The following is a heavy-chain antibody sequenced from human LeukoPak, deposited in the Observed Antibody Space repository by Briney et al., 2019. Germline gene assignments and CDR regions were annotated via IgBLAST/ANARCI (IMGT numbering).Heavy chain of an antibody. CDR1: GVSISSSNSY. Sequence: SETLSLTCTVSGVSISSSNSYWGWIRQPPGKGLEWIGSIYYSGNTYYNASLKSQVSISIDTSKNQFSLRLSSVTAADTAVYYCARYGRYSSSYYYYYMDVWGKGTTVTVSS. D-gene: IGHD6-13*01. J-gene: IGHJ6*03. CDR3: ARYGRYSSSYYYYYMDV. CDR2: IYYSGNT. V-gene: IGHV4-39*07.